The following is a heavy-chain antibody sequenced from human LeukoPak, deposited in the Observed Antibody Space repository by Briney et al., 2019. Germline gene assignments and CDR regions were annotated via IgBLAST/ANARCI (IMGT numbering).Heavy chain of an antibody. J-gene: IGHJ4*02. Sequence: GGSLRLSCAVSGFTFSSYSLNWVRQAPGKGLEWVSSITSSSGSIYYADSVKGRFTISRDNAKSSLYLQMNSLRVEDTAVYYCARGTGYMAMDCWGQGTLVTVSS. D-gene: IGHD5-24*01. CDR1: GFTFSSYS. V-gene: IGHV3-21*06. CDR2: ITSSSGSI. CDR3: ARGTGYMAMDC.